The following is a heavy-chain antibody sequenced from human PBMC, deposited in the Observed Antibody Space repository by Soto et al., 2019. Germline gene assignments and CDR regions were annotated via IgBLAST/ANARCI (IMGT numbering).Heavy chain of an antibody. J-gene: IGHJ6*02. CDR3: ARENIEYYCGIDV. V-gene: IGHV4-34*01. CDR2: INHSGST. D-gene: IGHD2-15*01. Sequence: QVQLQQWGAGLLKPSETLSLTCAVYGGSFSGYYWSWIRQPPGKGLEWIGEINHSGSTNYNPSLKRRVTISVDTSKNQFSLKLSSVTAADTAVYYCARENIEYYCGIDVWGQGTTVTVSS. CDR1: GGSFSGYY.